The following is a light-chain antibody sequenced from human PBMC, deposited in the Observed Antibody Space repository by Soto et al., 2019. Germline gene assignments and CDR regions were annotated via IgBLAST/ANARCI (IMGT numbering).Light chain of an antibody. V-gene: IGLV1-44*01. CDR1: SSNIGSHL. CDR2: TNN. J-gene: IGLJ3*02. Sequence: QSVLTQSPSVSGTPGQRVTISCSGSSSNIGSHLVNWYQQVPGTAPRLLIYTNNQRPSGVPDRFSDSKSGTSASLAISGLQSEDEADYYCAAWDGSLQSWVFGGGTKLTVL. CDR3: AAWDGSLQSWV.